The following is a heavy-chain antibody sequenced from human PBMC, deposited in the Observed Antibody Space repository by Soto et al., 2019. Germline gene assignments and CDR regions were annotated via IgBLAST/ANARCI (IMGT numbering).Heavy chain of an antibody. CDR1: GGPISSYY. V-gene: IGHV4-59*01. J-gene: IGHJ5*02. D-gene: IGHD2-21*01. CDR3: VRGRNSRTEYCGTDRCAWFDP. Sequence: SETLSLTCTVSGGPISSYYWTWIRQPPGKGLEWIGYIHYSGSTDYNPSLKSRVTISLDTSKNQFSLRLSSVTAADTAVYYCVRGRNSRTEYCGTDRCAWFDPWGQGTLVTVSS. CDR2: IHYSGST.